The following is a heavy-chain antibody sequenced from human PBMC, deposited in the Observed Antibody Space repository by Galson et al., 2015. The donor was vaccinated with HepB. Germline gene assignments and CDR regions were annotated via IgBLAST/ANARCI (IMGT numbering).Heavy chain of an antibody. J-gene: IGHJ4*02. CDR2: IKSKTDGGTT. CDR1: GFTFSNAW. Sequence: SLRLSCAASGFTFSNAWMSWVRQAPGKGLEWVGRIKSKTDGGTTDYAAPVKGRFTISRDDSKNTLYLQMNSLKTEDTAVYYCTLWDHTMVRGVIDYWGQGTLVTVSS. D-gene: IGHD3-10*01. CDR3: TLWDHTMVRGVIDY. V-gene: IGHV3-15*01.